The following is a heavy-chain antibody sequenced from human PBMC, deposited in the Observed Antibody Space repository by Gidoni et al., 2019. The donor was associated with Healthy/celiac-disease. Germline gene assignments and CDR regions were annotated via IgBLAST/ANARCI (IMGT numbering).Heavy chain of an antibody. J-gene: IGHJ4*02. CDR2: ISGSGGST. V-gene: IGHV3-23*01. D-gene: IGHD6-13*01. Sequence: EVQLLESGGGLVQAGGSLRPSCAASGFTLSSYAMTWVRQAPGKGLEWVSAISGSGGSTYYADSVKGRFTISRDNSKNTLYLQMNSLRAEDTAVYYCAKDPGIAAAVDYWGQGTLVTVSS. CDR1: GFTLSSYA. CDR3: AKDPGIAAAVDY.